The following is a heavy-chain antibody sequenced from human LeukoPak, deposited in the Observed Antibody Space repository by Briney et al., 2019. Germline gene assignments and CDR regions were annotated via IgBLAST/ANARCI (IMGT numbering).Heavy chain of an antibody. CDR2: IYHSGTT. D-gene: IGHD6-6*01. V-gene: IGHV4-4*02. Sequence: SGTLSLTCAVSGGSITSNNWWNWVRQPPGEGLEWIGEIYHSGTTNYNSSLKSRVTISVDKSKNQFSLRLTSVTAADTAVYYCAKDLGSSRPRGDCWGQGTLVTVSS. CDR3: AKDLGSSRPRGDC. J-gene: IGHJ4*02. CDR1: GGSITSNNW.